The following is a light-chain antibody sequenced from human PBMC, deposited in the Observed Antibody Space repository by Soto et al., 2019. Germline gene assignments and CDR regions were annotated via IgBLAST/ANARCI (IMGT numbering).Light chain of an antibody. V-gene: IGLV2-14*01. Sequence: QSALTQPASVSGSPRQSITISCTGTSSDVGGYNFVSWYHQHPGKAPKLLIYAVTNRPSGISNRFSGSKSGNTASLTISGLQAEDEADYYCTSYTSSSTLVFGGGTKLTVL. CDR1: SSDVGGYNF. J-gene: IGLJ2*01. CDR2: AVT. CDR3: TSYTSSSTLV.